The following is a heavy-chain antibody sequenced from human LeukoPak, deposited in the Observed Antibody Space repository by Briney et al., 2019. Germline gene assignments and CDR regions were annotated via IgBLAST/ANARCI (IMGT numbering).Heavy chain of an antibody. D-gene: IGHD3-22*01. V-gene: IGHV1-2*06. Sequence: ASVKVSCKASGYTFTGYYMHWVRQAPGQGLEWMGRINPNSGGTNYAQKFQGRVTMTRDTSISTAYTELSRLRSDDTAVYYCASYYYDSSGYYYYYYGMDVWGQGTTVTVSS. CDR1: GYTFTGYY. CDR3: ASYYYDSSGYYYYYYGMDV. CDR2: INPNSGGT. J-gene: IGHJ6*02.